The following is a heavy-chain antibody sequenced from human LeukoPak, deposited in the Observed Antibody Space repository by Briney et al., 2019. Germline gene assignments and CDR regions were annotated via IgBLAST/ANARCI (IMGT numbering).Heavy chain of an antibody. V-gene: IGHV3-30*02. Sequence: PGGSLRLSCAASGFTFSSYGIHWVRQAPGKGLEWVAFIRYDGSSKYYVDSVKGRFTISRDNSKNTLYLQRNSLIAEDAAVYFCAXXSXWEASYFYYYMDVWGKGTTVTISS. J-gene: IGHJ6*03. D-gene: IGHD1-26*01. CDR2: IRYDGSSK. CDR1: GFTFSSYG. CDR3: AXXSXWEASYFYYYMDV.